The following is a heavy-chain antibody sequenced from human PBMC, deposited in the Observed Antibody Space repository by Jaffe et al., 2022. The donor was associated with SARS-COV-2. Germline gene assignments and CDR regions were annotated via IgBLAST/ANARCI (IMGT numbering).Heavy chain of an antibody. D-gene: IGHD5-18*01. J-gene: IGHJ5*02. V-gene: IGHV4-61*02. Sequence: QVQLQESGPGLVKPSQTLSLTCTVSGGSISSGSYYWSWIRQPAGKGLEWIGRIYTSGSTNYNPSLKSRVTISVDTSKNQFSLKLSSVTAADTAVYYCARGFDYSYGWDNWFDPWGQGTLVTVSS. CDR1: GGSISSGSYY. CDR3: ARGFDYSYGWDNWFDP. CDR2: IYTSGST.